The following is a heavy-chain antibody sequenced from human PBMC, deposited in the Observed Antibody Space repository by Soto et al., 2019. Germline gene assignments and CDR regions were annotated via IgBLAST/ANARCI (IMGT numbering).Heavy chain of an antibody. CDR2: INHSGST. D-gene: IGHD3-10*01. J-gene: IGHJ3*02. V-gene: IGHV4-34*01. CDR3: ARGGLWFGERGCFDI. Sequence: QVQLQQWGAGLLKPSETLSLTCAVYGGSFSGYYWSWIRQPPGKGLEWSGEINHSGSTNYNPSLKSRVTISVDTSKNQYSLKLSSVAAADTAVYYCARGGLWFGERGCFDIWGQGTMVTVSS. CDR1: GGSFSGYY.